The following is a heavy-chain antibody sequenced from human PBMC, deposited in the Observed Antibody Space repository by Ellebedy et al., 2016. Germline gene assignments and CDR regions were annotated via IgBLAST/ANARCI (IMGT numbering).Heavy chain of an antibody. Sequence: GGSLRLXCAASGFTFGDYAMHWVRQAPGEGLEWVSGISWNSDRVAYADSVKGRFTISRDNAKKSLYLQMNSLRPADTALYYCAKDLERGLEWSQSAFDYWGQGTLVTVSS. V-gene: IGHV3-9*01. CDR3: AKDLERGLEWSQSAFDY. J-gene: IGHJ4*02. CDR1: GFTFGDYA. D-gene: IGHD3-3*01. CDR2: ISWNSDRV.